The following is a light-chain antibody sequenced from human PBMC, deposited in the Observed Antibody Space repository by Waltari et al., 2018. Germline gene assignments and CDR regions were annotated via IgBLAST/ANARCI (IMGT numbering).Light chain of an antibody. CDR3: AAWDDSLSGPV. CDR1: SFNIGNNV. J-gene: IGLJ3*02. V-gene: IGLV1-44*01. Sequence: QSVLTQPPSASGTPGQTVTISCSGRSFNIGNNVVNWYQHLPGTAPKLVSYKNDQRPSGVPDRFSGSKSGTSASLAISGLQSEDEAEYFCAAWDDSLSGPVFGGGTKLAVL. CDR2: KND.